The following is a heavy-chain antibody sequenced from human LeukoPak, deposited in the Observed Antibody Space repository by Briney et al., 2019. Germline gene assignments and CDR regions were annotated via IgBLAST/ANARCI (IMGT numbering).Heavy chain of an antibody. D-gene: IGHD4-17*01. CDR3: ARLGDYGAYLNWFDP. Sequence: PSETLSLTCTVSGGSISSSTYYWGWIRQPPGKGLEWIGSIYYSGSTYYNPSLKIRVTISVDTSKNQFTLKVNSVTAADTAVYYCARLGDYGAYLNWFDPWGQGTLVTVSS. J-gene: IGHJ5*02. V-gene: IGHV4-39*01. CDR1: GGSISSSTYY. CDR2: IYYSGST.